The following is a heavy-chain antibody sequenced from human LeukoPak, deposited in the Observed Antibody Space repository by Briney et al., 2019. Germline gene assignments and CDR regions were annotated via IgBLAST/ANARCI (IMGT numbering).Heavy chain of an antibody. CDR3: ARGEGTRWGSLRWLSPTRDY. D-gene: IGHD3-22*01. J-gene: IGHJ4*02. CDR2: MNPNSGNT. CDR1: GYTFTSYD. V-gene: IGHV1-8*01. Sequence: ASVKVSCKASGYTFTSYDINWVRQATGQGLEWMGWMNPNSGNTGYAQKFQGRVTMTRNTSISTAYMELSSLRSEDTAVYYCARGEGTRWGSLRWLSPTRDYWGQGTLVTVSS.